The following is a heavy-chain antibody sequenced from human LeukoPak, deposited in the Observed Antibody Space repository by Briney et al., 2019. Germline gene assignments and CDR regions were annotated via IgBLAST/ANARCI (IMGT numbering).Heavy chain of an antibody. J-gene: IGHJ4*02. V-gene: IGHV3-30*18. CDR2: ISYDATNK. D-gene: IGHD2/OR15-2a*01. Sequence: PGGSLRLSCAVSGFTFSSSDMHWVRQAPGKGLEWVAVISYDATNKYYADSVKGRFTLSRDNSKNTLYLQTNTLRDEDTAVYYCAKASSNYFYYFEYWGQGTLVTVSS. CDR3: AKASSNYFYYFEY. CDR1: GFTFSSSD.